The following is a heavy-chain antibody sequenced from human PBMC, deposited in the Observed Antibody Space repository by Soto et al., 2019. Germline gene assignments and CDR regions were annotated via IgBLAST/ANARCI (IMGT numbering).Heavy chain of an antibody. CDR1: GGLFSSFA. V-gene: IGHV1-69*13. J-gene: IGHJ4*02. Sequence: ASVKVSCKDSGGLFSSFAISWVRQAPGQGLEWMGGIIPVFGTTNYAQKFQGRVTITADESTNTAYMELSSPTSDDTAMYYCARGGGPYVWFNEFWGQGTQVTVSS. D-gene: IGHD3-16*01. CDR2: IIPVFGTT. CDR3: ARGGGPYVWFNEF.